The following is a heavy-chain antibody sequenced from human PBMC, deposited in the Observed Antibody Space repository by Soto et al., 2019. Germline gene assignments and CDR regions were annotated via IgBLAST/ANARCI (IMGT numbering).Heavy chain of an antibody. CDR2: INPSGGST. CDR1: GYTFTSYY. Sequence: ASVKVSCKASGYTFTSYYMHWVRQAPGQGLEWIGIINPSGGSTSYAQKFQGRVTMTRDTSTSTVYMELSSLRSEDTAVYYCARDHPTERYFDWLPYYYYYSGMDVWGQGTTVTVSS. V-gene: IGHV1-46*01. CDR3: ARDHPTERYFDWLPYYYYYSGMDV. J-gene: IGHJ6*02. D-gene: IGHD3-9*01.